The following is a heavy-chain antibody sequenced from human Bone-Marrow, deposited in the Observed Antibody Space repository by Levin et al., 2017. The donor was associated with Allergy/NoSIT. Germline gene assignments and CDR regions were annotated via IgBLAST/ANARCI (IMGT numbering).Heavy chain of an antibody. V-gene: IGHV3-15*01. CDR1: GFSFSGAW. CDR3: VSSWYAP. CDR2: IKKKIEGETT. D-gene: IGHD2-2*01. Sequence: GESLKISCVGSGFSFSGAWMTWVRQAPGKGPEWVGRIKKKIEGETTDYAAPVKGRFTMSRDDSKSTVYLQMNNLKIEDTGVYYCVSSWYAPWGQGTLVTVSS. J-gene: IGHJ5*02.